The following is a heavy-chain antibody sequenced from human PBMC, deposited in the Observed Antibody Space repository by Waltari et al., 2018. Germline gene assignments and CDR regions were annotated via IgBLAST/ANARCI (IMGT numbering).Heavy chain of an antibody. Sequence: QVQLPQWGAGLLKPSETLSLTCAVYGGSFSGYYWSWIRQPPGKGLEWIGEINHSGSTNYNPSLKSRVTISVDTSKNQFSLKLSSVTAADTAVYYCASHSQWLVRWGWFDPWGQGTLVTVSS. CDR1: GGSFSGYY. J-gene: IGHJ5*02. CDR2: INHSGST. CDR3: ASHSQWLVRWGWFDP. V-gene: IGHV4-34*01. D-gene: IGHD6-19*01.